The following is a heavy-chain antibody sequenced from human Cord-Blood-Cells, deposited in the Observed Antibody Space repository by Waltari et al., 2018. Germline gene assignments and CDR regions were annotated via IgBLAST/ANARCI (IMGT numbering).Heavy chain of an antibody. D-gene: IGHD3-10*01. V-gene: IGHV3-23*01. Sequence: EVQLLESGGGLVQPGGSLRLSCAASGFTFSSYAMSWVRQAPGKGLEWVSAISGSGGSKYYADSGKGRFTISRDNSKNTLYLQMNSLRAEDTAVYYCAKGEIWFGELDDYWGQGTLVTVSS. CDR1: GFTFSSYA. CDR3: AKGEIWFGELDDY. J-gene: IGHJ4*02. CDR2: ISGSGGSK.